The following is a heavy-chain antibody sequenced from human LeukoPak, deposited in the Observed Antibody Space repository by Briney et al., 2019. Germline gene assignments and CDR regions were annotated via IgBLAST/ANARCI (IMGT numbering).Heavy chain of an antibody. Sequence: ASVKVSCTVSGYTLTELSMHWVRQAPGKGLEWMGGFDPEDGETIYAQKFQGRVTMTEDTSTDTAYMELSSLRSEDTAVYYCATNPGIAAAGTLGVDYWGQGTLVTVSS. CDR2: FDPEDGET. D-gene: IGHD6-13*01. V-gene: IGHV1-24*01. CDR1: GYTLTELS. J-gene: IGHJ4*02. CDR3: ATNPGIAAAGTLGVDY.